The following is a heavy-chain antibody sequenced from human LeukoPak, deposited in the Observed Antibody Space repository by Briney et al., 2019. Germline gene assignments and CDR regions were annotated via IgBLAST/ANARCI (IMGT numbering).Heavy chain of an antibody. CDR1: GFTFSDYY. CDR2: IGRSGITI. Sequence: PGGSLRLSCAVSGFTFSDYYMSWIRQAPGKGLEWVSYIGRSGITIYYADSVKGRFTVSRDNAKNSLYLQVNSLRAEDTAVYFCARGSRKDGTMDFDHWGQGTLVTVSS. J-gene: IGHJ4*02. CDR3: ARGSRKDGTMDFDH. V-gene: IGHV3-11*01. D-gene: IGHD1-7*01.